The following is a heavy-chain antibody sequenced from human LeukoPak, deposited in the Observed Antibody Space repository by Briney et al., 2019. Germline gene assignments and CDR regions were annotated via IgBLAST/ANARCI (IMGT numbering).Heavy chain of an antibody. D-gene: IGHD3-10*01. CDR2: ISGSGGST. Sequence: PGGSLRLSCAASGFTFSNYAMSWVRQAPGKGLEWVSAISGSGGSTYYADSVKGRLTISRDNSKNTLYLQMNSLRAEDTAVYYCAKCQVPSLWFGERGIDYWGQGTLVTVSS. CDR3: AKCQVPSLWFGERGIDY. J-gene: IGHJ4*02. CDR1: GFTFSNYA. V-gene: IGHV3-23*01.